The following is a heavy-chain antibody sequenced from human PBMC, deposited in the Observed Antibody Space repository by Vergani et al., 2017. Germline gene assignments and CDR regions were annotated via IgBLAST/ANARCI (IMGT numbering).Heavy chain of an antibody. CDR1: GGTFSSYA. CDR2: IIPIFGTA. J-gene: IGHJ5*02. Sequence: QVQLVQSGAEVKKPGSSVKVSCKASGGTFSSYAISWVRQAPGQGLEWMGGIIPIFGTANYAQKFQGTVTITADESTSTAYMELSNLRSGDTAVYYCACVFGAYYGSSGTNWFDPWGQGTLVTVSS. CDR3: ACVFGAYYGSSGTNWFDP. V-gene: IGHV1-69*01. D-gene: IGHD3-22*01.